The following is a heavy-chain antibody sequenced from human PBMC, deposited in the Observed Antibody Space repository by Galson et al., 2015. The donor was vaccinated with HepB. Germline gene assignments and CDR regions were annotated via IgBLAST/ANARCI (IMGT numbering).Heavy chain of an antibody. CDR1: GGSISISNYY. Sequence: LPLTCTVSGGSISISNYYWGWIRQPPGKGLEWIGSIYYHGRTYYNPSLKWQVTMSVDTSKAEFSLTLTSVTAADTAVYCCARSVDYGDCFEFWGQGIVVTVSS. CDR3: ARSVDYGDCFEF. D-gene: IGHD4-17*01. V-gene: IGHV4-39*01. CDR2: IYYHGRT. J-gene: IGHJ4*02.